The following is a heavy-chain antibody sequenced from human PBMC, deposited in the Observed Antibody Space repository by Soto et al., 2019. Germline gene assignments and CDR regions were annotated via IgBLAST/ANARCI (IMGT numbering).Heavy chain of an antibody. Sequence: QVQLVESGGGVVQPGRSLRLSCVASGFSFSNYPMHWVRQAPGKGLEWVAAISHDGSNEFYADSVKGPFSISRDNSKNTLDLQMNSLRPEDTAVYYCARGRFSSRGNYFDYRGQGTLVTVSS. CDR3: ARGRFSSRGNYFDY. CDR1: GFSFSNYP. J-gene: IGHJ4*02. V-gene: IGHV3-30*17. D-gene: IGHD3-16*01. CDR2: ISHDGSNE.